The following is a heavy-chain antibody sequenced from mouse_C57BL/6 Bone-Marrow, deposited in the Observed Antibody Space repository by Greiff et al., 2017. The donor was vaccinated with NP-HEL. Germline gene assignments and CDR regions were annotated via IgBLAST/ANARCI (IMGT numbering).Heavy chain of an antibody. CDR1: GYTFTSYW. D-gene: IGHD2-1*01. CDR2: IDPSDSYT. V-gene: IGHV1-50*01. J-gene: IGHJ3*01. Sequence: VQLQQPGAELVKPGASVKLSCKASGYTFTSYWMQWVKQRPGQGLEWIGEIDPSDSYTNYNQKFKGKATLTVDTSSSTAYMQLSSLTSEDSAVYYCARFYDNWGFAYWGQGTLVTVSA. CDR3: ARFYDNWGFAY.